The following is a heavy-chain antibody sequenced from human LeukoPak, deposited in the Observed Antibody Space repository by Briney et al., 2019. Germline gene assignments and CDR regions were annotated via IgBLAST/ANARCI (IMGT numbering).Heavy chain of an antibody. V-gene: IGHV1-46*01. Sequence: ASVKVSCKASGYTFTSCYMHWVRQAPGQGLEWMGIINPSGGSTSYAQKFQGRVTMTRDTSTSTVYMELSSLRSEDTAVYYCARTIAAAGSLVWFDPWGQGTQVTVSS. J-gene: IGHJ5*02. D-gene: IGHD6-13*01. CDR2: INPSGGST. CDR3: ARTIAAAGSLVWFDP. CDR1: GYTFTSCY.